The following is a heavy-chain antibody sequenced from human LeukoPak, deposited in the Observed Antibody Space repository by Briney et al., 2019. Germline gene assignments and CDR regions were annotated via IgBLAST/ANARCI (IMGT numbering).Heavy chain of an antibody. D-gene: IGHD3-10*01. CDR1: GFTFSSYA. J-gene: IGHJ5*01. Sequence: PGGSLRLSCAASGFTFSSYAMSWVRQAPGKGLEWVSAISGSGGSTYYADSVKGRFTISRDNSKNTLYLQMNSLRAEDTAVYYCATSSTEDRVTMVRGVILGVWFDPRGQGTLVTVSS. V-gene: IGHV3-23*01. CDR3: ATSSTEDRVTMVRGVILGVWFDP. CDR2: ISGSGGST.